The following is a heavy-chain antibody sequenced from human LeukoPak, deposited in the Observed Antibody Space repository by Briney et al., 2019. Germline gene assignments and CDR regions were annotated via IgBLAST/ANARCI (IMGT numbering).Heavy chain of an antibody. J-gene: IGHJ4*02. CDR1: GLIVSSNY. V-gene: IGHV3-66*01. CDR3: ACSGPYSNGGVMTDY. D-gene: IGHD6-19*01. CDR2: IYRDGNT. Sequence: GGSLRLSCAASGLIVSSNYMSWVRQAPGKGLEWVPMIYRDGNTNYADSVKGRFTISRDNSKNTLSLQMNSLRAEDTAVYYCACSGPYSNGGVMTDYWGQGTLVTVSS.